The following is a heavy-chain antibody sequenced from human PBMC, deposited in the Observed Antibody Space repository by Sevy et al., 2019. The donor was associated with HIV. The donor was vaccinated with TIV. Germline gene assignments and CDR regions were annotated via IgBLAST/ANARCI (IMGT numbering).Heavy chain of an antibody. Sequence: GGCLRLSCSASGFTVSGVHMTWVRQASGKGLEWVSVIYDGGSTYYADSVKGRFIISRDNSKNTLYLQMNSLRVEDTAVYYCARWYFKMDVWGQGATVNVSS. CDR2: IYDGGST. V-gene: IGHV3-53*01. J-gene: IGHJ6*02. CDR3: ARWYFKMDV. CDR1: GFTVSGVH. D-gene: IGHD6-13*01.